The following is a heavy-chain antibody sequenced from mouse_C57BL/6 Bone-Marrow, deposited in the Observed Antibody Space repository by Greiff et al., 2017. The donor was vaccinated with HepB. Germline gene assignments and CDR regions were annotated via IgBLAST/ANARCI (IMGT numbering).Heavy chain of an antibody. CDR2: ISSGSSTI. Sequence: EVMLVESGGGLVKPGGSLKLSCAASGFTFSDYGMHWVRQAPEKGLEWVAYISSGSSTIYYADTVKGRFTISRDNAKNTLFLQMTSLRSEDTAMYYCASGWLRGAMDYWGQGTSVTVSS. V-gene: IGHV5-17*01. CDR1: GFTFSDYG. D-gene: IGHD2-2*01. J-gene: IGHJ4*01. CDR3: ASGWLRGAMDY.